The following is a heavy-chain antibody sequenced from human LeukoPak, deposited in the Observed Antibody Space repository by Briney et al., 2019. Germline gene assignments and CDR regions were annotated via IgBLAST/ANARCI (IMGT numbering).Heavy chain of an antibody. D-gene: IGHD3-22*01. CDR1: AYSFTSYW. V-gene: IGHV5-51*01. CDR2: IYSADSDT. CDR3: ARRSFESSGFYSSHFFGY. J-gene: IGHJ4*02. Sequence: PGESLKISCNASAYSFTSYWIGWVRQMPPKGLEWMGIIYSADSDTTYSPSFQGQVTISADTSTKTAYLEWSSLEASDSAMYFCARRSFESSGFYSSHFFGYWGRGTLVTVSS.